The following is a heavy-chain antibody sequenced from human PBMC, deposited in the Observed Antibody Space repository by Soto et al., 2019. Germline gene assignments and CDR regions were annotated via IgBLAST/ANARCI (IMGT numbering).Heavy chain of an antibody. CDR3: ARRHGLDIDAYY. Sequence: SATLSLTCTVSGGSISSSTYYWGWMRQPPGKGLEWIASFFIGGNTYYNPSLKSRVTISVDTSKNQFSLKLSSVTAADTPVYFCARRHGLDIDAYYWGQGILVTVSS. J-gene: IGHJ4*02. CDR2: FFIGGNT. D-gene: IGHD3-10*01. CDR1: GGSISSSTYY. V-gene: IGHV4-39*01.